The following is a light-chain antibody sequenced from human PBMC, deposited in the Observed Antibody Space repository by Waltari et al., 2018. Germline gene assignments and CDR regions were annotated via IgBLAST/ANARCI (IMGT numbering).Light chain of an antibody. J-gene: IGKJ1*01. CDR1: QSIRNY. CDR3: QQTYSTPRT. Sequence: DIQLTQSPSSLSASVGDRVTITCRASQSIRNYLNWYQQKPGEAPKLLIYAASSLQSGVPSRFSGSGSGTDFTLTISSLQPEDFATYYCQQTYSTPRTFGQGAKVDSK. V-gene: IGKV1-39*01. CDR2: AAS.